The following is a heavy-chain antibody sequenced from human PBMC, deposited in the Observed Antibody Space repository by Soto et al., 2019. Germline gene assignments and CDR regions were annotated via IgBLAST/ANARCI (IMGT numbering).Heavy chain of an antibody. CDR3: AGVGPSFCGGDDCYSGGVWIDS. V-gene: IGHV4-4*07. D-gene: IGHD2-21*02. CDR2: VYTSGSM. CDR1: GGSISSYH. Sequence: PSETLSLTCIVSGGSISSYHWSWIRQPAGKGLEWIGRVYTSGSMNYNPSLKSRVTMSVDTSKKQFSLKLDSVTAADTAVYYCAGVGPSFCGGDDCYSGGVWIDSWGQGTLVTVSS. J-gene: IGHJ4*02.